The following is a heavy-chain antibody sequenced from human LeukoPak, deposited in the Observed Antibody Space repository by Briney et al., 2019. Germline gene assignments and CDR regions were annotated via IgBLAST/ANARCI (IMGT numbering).Heavy chain of an antibody. CDR1: GGSISSDGYY. V-gene: IGHV4-31*03. CDR3: ASGYSYGHYFDY. D-gene: IGHD5-18*01. J-gene: IGHJ4*02. CDR2: IYYSGST. Sequence: SETLSLTCTVSGGSISSDGYYWICIRPHPGKGLEWIVYIYYSGSTYYNPSLKSRVTISVDTSKNQFSLKLSSVTAADTAVYYCASGYSYGHYFDYWGQGTLVTVSS.